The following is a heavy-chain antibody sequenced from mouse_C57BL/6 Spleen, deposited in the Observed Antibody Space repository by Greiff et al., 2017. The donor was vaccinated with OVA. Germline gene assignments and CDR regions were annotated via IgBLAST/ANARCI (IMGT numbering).Heavy chain of an antibody. V-gene: IGHV1-82*01. CDR2: IYPGDGDT. Sequence: QVQLQQSGPELVKPGASVKISCKASGYAFSSSWMNWVKQRPGKGLEWIGRIYPGDGDTNYNGKFKGKATLTADKDSSTAYKQLSSLTSEDSAVYFCARYVSSYDFDYWGQGTTLTVSS. CDR3: ARYVSSYDFDY. J-gene: IGHJ2*01. D-gene: IGHD1-1*01. CDR1: GYAFSSSW.